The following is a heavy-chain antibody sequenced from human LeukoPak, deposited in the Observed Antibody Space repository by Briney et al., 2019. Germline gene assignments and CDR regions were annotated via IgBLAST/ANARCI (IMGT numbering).Heavy chain of an antibody. J-gene: IGHJ6*03. D-gene: IGHD3-16*01. V-gene: IGHV4-59*12. CDR1: GGSISSYY. CDR3: AREFGINSYYYYYMDV. Sequence: SETLSLTCTVSGGSISSYYWSWIRQPPGKGLEWIGYIYYSGSSNYNPSLKSRVTISLDTSKNQFSLTLRSVTAADTAVYFCAREFGINSYYYYYMDVWGKGTTVTVSS. CDR2: IYYSGSS.